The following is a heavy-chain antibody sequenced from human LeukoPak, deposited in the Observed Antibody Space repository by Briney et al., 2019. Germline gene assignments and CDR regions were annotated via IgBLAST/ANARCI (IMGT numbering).Heavy chain of an antibody. CDR3: ARGRSYYDSSGFPEFDY. CDR1: GGSISSYY. Sequence: SETLSLTCTVSGGSISSYYWSWIRQPPGKGLEWIGYIYYSGSTNYNPSLKSRVTISVDTSKNQFSLKLSSVTAADTAVYYCARGRSYYDSSGFPEFDYWGQGTLVTVSS. CDR2: IYYSGST. D-gene: IGHD3-22*01. V-gene: IGHV4-59*12. J-gene: IGHJ4*02.